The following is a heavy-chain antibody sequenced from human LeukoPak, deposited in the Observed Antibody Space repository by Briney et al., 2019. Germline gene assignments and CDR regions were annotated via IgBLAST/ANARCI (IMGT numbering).Heavy chain of an antibody. V-gene: IGHV3-13*01. D-gene: IGHD2-21*02. CDR1: GFTFSSYD. Sequence: PGGSLRLSCAASGFTFSSYDIHWVRQATGKGLEWVSAIGTAGDTYYPGSVKGRFTISRENAKNSLYLQMNSLRAGDTAVYYCARGFLRSAYCGGDCYGNWFDPWGQGTLVTVSS. CDR3: ARGFLRSAYCGGDCYGNWFDP. J-gene: IGHJ5*02. CDR2: IGTAGDT.